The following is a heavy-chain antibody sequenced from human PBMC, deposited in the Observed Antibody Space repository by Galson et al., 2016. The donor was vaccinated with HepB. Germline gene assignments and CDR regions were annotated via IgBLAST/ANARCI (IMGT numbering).Heavy chain of an antibody. CDR3: ARTSPFNTGTFDY. D-gene: IGHD1-7*01. Sequence: CAISGDSVSSTSANWNWIRQSPSRGLEWLGRTYYKSKWYNDYAVSVQSRITINPDTSKNQFSVQLDSMTPEDTAVYYCARTSPFNTGTFDYWGQGTLVTVSS. J-gene: IGHJ4*02. CDR1: GDSVSSTSAN. CDR2: TYYKSKWYN. V-gene: IGHV6-1*01.